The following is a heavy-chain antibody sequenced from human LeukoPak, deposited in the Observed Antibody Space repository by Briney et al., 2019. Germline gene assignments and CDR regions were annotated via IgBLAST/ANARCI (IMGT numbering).Heavy chain of an antibody. D-gene: IGHD3-16*02. CDR3: ASNLLRLGELSPGN. V-gene: IGHV1-2*02. CDR1: GYTFTGYY. Sequence: GASVKVSCKASGYTFTGYYMHWVRQAPGQGLEWMGWLNPNSGGTNYAQKFQGRVTMTRDTSISTAYMELSRLRSDDTAVYYCASNLLRLGELSPGNWGQGTLVTVSP. CDR2: LNPNSGGT. J-gene: IGHJ4*02.